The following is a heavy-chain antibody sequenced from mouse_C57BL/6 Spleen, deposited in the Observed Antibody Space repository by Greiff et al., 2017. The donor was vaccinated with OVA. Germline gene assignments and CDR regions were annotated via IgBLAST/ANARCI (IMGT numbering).Heavy chain of an antibody. D-gene: IGHD2-4*01. CDR2: IHPNSGST. CDR1: GYTFTSYW. V-gene: IGHV1-64*01. Sequence: QVQLQQPGAELVKPGASVKLSCKASGYTFTSYWMHWVKQRPGQGLEWIGMIHPNSGSTNYNEKFKSKATLTVDKSSSTAYMQLSSLTSEDSAVYYCARTSYDYDRYFDVWGTGTTVTVSS. CDR3: ARTSYDYDRYFDV. J-gene: IGHJ1*03.